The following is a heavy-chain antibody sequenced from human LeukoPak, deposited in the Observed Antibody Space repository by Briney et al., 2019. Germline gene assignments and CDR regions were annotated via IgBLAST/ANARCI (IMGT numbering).Heavy chain of an antibody. CDR2: MYYSGST. CDR1: GGSISSTIHY. V-gene: IGHV4-39*01. D-gene: IGHD5-12*01. CDR3: AGGRWWLHHDY. Sequence: SETLSLTCAVSGGSISSTIHYWAWIRQPPGKRLEWIGSMYYSGSTYYNPSLKSRVTISVDTSKNQFSLKLSSVTAADTAVYYCAGGRWWLHHDYWGQGTLVTVSS. J-gene: IGHJ4*02.